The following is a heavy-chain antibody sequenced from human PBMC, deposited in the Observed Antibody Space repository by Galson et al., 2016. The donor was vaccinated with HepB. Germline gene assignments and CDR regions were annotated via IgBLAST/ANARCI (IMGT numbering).Heavy chain of an antibody. J-gene: IGHJ4*02. CDR2: ITWDGGSI. V-gene: IGHV3-43*01. CDR1: GFSLGEYT. D-gene: IGHD5-18*01. CDR3: AKDSRGFSYGSLDS. Sequence: SLRLSCAASGFSLGEYTMHWVRQVPGRGLEWVSLITWDGGSIYYADSVKGRFTISKDNSKNSLFLQMDTPTTEDSALYFCAKDSRGFSYGSLDSWGQGTLVTVSS.